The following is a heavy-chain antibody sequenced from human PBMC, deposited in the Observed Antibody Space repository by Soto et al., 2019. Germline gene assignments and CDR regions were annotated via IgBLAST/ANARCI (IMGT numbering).Heavy chain of an antibody. Sequence: PGGSLRLSCAASGFTFSSYAMSWVRQAPGKGLEWVSAISGSGGSTYYADSVKGRFTISRDNSKNTLYLQMNSLRAEDTAVYYCAKAPFWVPELELRGEYFDYWGQGTLVTVSS. D-gene: IGHD1-7*01. J-gene: IGHJ4*02. CDR2: ISGSGGST. CDR3: AKAPFWVPELELRGEYFDY. CDR1: GFTFSSYA. V-gene: IGHV3-23*01.